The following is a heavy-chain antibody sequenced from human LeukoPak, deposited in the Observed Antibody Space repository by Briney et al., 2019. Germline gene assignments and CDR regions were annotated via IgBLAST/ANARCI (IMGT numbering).Heavy chain of an antibody. CDR2: INHSGST. Sequence: PSETLSLTCAVYGVSFSGYYWSWIPPPPGKGLEWIGEINHSGSTNYNTSLKSRVTISVDTSKNQFSLELSSVTAADTAVYYCARDLNSYTYGGYFDYWGQGTLVTVSS. CDR3: ARDLNSYTYGGYFDY. D-gene: IGHD2-21*01. V-gene: IGHV4-34*01. CDR1: GVSFSGYY. J-gene: IGHJ4*02.